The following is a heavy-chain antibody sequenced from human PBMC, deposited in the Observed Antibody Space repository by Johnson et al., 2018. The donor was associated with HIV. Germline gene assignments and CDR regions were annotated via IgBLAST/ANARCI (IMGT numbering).Heavy chain of an antibody. J-gene: IGHJ3*02. CDR3: ARVITMIVVVIGDI. V-gene: IGHV3-30*02. CDR2: IRSDGSNI. D-gene: IGHD3-22*01. CDR1: GFTFSDYG. Sequence: QVQLVESGGGVVQPGGSLRLSCAASGFTFSDYGMHWVRQAPGTGLEWVAFIRSDGSNIYYADSVKGRFTISRDNSKNTLYLQMNSLRTEDTAVYYCARVITMIVVVIGDIWGQGTMVTVSS.